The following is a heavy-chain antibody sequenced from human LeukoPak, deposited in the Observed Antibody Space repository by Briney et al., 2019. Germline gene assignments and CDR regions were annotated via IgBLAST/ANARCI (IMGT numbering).Heavy chain of an antibody. CDR2: ISYDGSNK. Sequence: GGSLRLSCAASGFTFSSYGMHWVRQAPGKGLEWVAVISYDGSNKYYADSVKGRFTISRDNSKNTVYLQMNSLRAEDTALYYCARDHLRDGYNTDAFDIWGHGTMVTVSS. D-gene: IGHD5-24*01. CDR3: ARDHLRDGYNTDAFDI. CDR1: GFTFSSYG. J-gene: IGHJ3*02. V-gene: IGHV3-30*03.